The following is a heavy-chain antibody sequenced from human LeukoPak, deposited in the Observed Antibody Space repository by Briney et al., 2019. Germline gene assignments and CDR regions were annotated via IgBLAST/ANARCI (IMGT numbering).Heavy chain of an antibody. CDR3: ARGRTPLYYYGSGSFYDY. V-gene: IGHV4-34*01. CDR2: INHSGST. Sequence: SETLSLTRAVYSGSFSGYYWSWIRQPPGKGLEWIGEINHSGSTNYNPSLKSRVTISVDTSKNQFSLKLSSVTAADTAVYYCARGRTPLYYYGSGSFYDYWGQGTLVTVSS. J-gene: IGHJ4*02. D-gene: IGHD3-10*01. CDR1: SGSFSGYY.